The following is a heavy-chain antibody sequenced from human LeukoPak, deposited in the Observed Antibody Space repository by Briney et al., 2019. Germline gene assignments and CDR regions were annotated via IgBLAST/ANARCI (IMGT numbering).Heavy chain of an antibody. CDR1: GYTFTGYY. Sequence: ASVKVSCKASGYTFTGYYMHWVRQAPGQGLEWMGWINPNSGGTNYAQKFQGRVTMTRDTSISTAYMELSRLRSDDTAVYYCARVEDRRRVEGYMPYWGQGTLVTVSS. CDR2: INPNSGGT. CDR3: ARVEDRRRVEGYMPY. D-gene: IGHD5-12*01. V-gene: IGHV1-2*02. J-gene: IGHJ4*02.